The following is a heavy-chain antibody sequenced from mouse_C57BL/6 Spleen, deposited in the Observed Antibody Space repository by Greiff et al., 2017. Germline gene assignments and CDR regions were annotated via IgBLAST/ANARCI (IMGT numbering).Heavy chain of an antibody. D-gene: IGHD2-2*01. Sequence: VQLQQSGAELAKPGASVKLSCKASGYTFTSYWMHWVKQRPGQGLEWIGYFNPSSGYTKYNQKFKDKATLTADKSSNTAYLQLSSRAYDDAAGYDCARTVTTGPYAMDYWGQGTSVTVSS. CDR3: ARTVTTGPYAMDY. CDR1: GYTFTSYW. J-gene: IGHJ4*01. CDR2: FNPSSGYT. V-gene: IGHV1-7*01.